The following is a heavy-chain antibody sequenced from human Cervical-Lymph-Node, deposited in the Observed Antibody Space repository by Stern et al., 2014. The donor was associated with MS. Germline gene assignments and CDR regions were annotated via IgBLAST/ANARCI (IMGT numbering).Heavy chain of an antibody. D-gene: IGHD3-9*01. CDR2: IWYDGSNK. V-gene: IGHV3-33*01. CDR3: ARGLRYFDLPHYFDY. CDR1: GFTFSSYG. Sequence: VQLVESGGGVVQPGRSLRLSCAASGFTFSSYGMHWVRQAPGKGLEWVAVIWYDGSNKYYADSVKGRFTISRDNSKNTLYLQMNSLRAEDTAVYYCARGLRYFDLPHYFDYWGQGTLVTVSS. J-gene: IGHJ4*02.